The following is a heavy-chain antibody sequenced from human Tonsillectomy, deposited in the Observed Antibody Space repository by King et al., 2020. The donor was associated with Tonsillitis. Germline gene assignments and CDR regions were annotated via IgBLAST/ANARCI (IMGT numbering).Heavy chain of an antibody. CDR3: ARQGDYVYVWGTYLKNWFDP. Sequence: QLQESGPGLVKPSETLSLICTVSGGSISSSSYYWGWIRQPPGKGLEWIGSIYYSGSTYYNPSLKSRVTISVDTSKNQFSLKLSSVTAADTAVYYCARQGDYVYVWGTYLKNWFDPWGQGTLVTVSS. CDR1: GGSISSSSYY. V-gene: IGHV4-39*01. D-gene: IGHD3-16*02. CDR2: IYYSGST. J-gene: IGHJ5*02.